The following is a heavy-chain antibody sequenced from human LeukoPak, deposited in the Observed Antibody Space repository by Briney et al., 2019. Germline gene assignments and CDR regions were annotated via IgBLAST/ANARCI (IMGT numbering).Heavy chain of an antibody. J-gene: IGHJ5*02. V-gene: IGHV4-39*07. CDR2: INHSGST. CDR1: GGSISSSSYY. Sequence: SETLSLTCTVSGGSISSSSYYWGWIRQPPGKGLEWIGEINHSGSTNYNPSLKSRVTISVDTSKNQFSLKLSSVTAADTAVYYCARGARIAARRGWFDPWGQGTLVTVSS. CDR3: ARGARIAARRGWFDP. D-gene: IGHD6-6*01.